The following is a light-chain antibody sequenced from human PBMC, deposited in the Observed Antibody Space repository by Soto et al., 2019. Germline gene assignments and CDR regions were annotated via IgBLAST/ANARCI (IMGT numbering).Light chain of an antibody. CDR3: QQYYDWPIT. J-gene: IGKJ5*01. CDR2: GAS. V-gene: IGKV3-20*01. Sequence: IVLTQSPGTLSLSPGERATLSCRASQRVTSNYLAWYQQRPGQAPRLLIFGASIRDTGLPDRFSGSGSGTDFTLTISRLEPEDFAVYYCQQYYDWPITFGQGTRLDIK. CDR1: QRVTSNY.